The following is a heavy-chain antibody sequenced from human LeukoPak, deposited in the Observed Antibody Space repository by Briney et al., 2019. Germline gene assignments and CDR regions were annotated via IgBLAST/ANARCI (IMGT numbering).Heavy chain of an antibody. CDR1: GFTFSSYW. D-gene: IGHD5-24*01. V-gene: IGHV3-74*01. CDR2: IDTGGSIT. J-gene: IGHJ4*02. Sequence: GGSLRLSCAASGFTFSSYWMHRVRQAPGKGLGWVSRIDTGGSITDYADSVKGRFTISRDNAKNTLYLQMNSLRAEDTAVYYCSRDLRGRDDYGGQGILVIVSS. CDR3: SRDLRGRDDY.